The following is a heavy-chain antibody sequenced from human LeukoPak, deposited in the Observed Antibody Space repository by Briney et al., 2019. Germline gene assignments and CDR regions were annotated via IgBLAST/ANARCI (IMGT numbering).Heavy chain of an antibody. CDR3: ARDGGGYSGSGPYSYYDYMYI. Sequence: ASVKVSCKASGYTFTGYYMHWVRQAPGQGLEWMGWINPNSGGTNYAQKFQGRVTMTRDTSISTAYMELSRLRSDDTAVYYCARDGGGYSGSGPYSYYDYMYIWGKGTTVTISS. CDR2: INPNSGGT. D-gene: IGHD1-26*01. J-gene: IGHJ6*03. V-gene: IGHV1-2*02. CDR1: GYTFTGYY.